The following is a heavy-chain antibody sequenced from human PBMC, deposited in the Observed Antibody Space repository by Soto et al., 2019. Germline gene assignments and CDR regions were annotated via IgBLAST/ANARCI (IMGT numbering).Heavy chain of an antibody. Sequence: ASVKVSCKASGGTFSSYAISWVRQAPGQGLEWMGGIIPIFGTANYAQKFQGRVTITADESTSTAYMELSSLRSEDTAVYYCARVGTISSSGYSYGYVDYYYGMDVWGQGTTVTVSS. CDR3: ARVGTISSSGYSYGYVDYYYGMDV. CDR2: IIPIFGTA. V-gene: IGHV1-69*13. D-gene: IGHD5-18*01. CDR1: GGTFSSYA. J-gene: IGHJ6*02.